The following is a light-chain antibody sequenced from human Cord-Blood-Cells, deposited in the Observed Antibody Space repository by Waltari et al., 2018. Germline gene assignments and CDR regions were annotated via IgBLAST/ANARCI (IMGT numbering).Light chain of an antibody. CDR1: SSNIGAGYD. J-gene: IGLJ3*02. V-gene: IGLV1-40*01. Sequence: QSVLTQPPSVSGAPGQRVTISCTGSSSNIGAGYDVHWYQKLPGTAPKLLIYGNSNRPSGVPDRFSGSKSGTSASLAITGLQAEDEADYYCQSYDSSLSGSTFGVFGGGTKLTVL. CDR3: QSYDSSLSGSTFGV. CDR2: GNS.